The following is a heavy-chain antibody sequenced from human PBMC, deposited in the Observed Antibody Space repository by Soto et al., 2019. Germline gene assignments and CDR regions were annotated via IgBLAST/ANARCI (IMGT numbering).Heavy chain of an antibody. D-gene: IGHD5-18*01. Sequence: TLSLTCTVSGGSISSGGYYWSWIRQHPGKGLEWIGYIYYSGSTYYNPSLKSRVTISVDTSKNQFSLKLSSVTAADTAVYYCARANPDVDTAMVLYYFDYWGQGTLVTVSS. CDR2: IYYSGST. J-gene: IGHJ4*02. V-gene: IGHV4-31*03. CDR1: GGSISSGGYY. CDR3: ARANPDVDTAMVLYYFDY.